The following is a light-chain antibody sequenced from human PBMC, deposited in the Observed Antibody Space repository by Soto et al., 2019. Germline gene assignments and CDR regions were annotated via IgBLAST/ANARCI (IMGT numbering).Light chain of an antibody. CDR1: QDISNY. CDR3: QQYDNLPFT. CDR2: DAS. Sequence: DIQMTQSPSSLSASVGDRVTITCQASQDISNYLNWYQQKPGKATKLLIYDASNLATGVPSRFSGSGSWTDFTFTISSLQPEDIATYYCQQYDNLPFTFGQGTRLEIK. V-gene: IGKV1-33*01. J-gene: IGKJ5*01.